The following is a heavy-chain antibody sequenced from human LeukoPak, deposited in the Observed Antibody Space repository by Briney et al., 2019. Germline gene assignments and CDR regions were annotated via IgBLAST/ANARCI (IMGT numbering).Heavy chain of an antibody. D-gene: IGHD2-2*02. V-gene: IGHV1-69*13. J-gene: IGHJ3*02. CDR3: ARSEVVPAAIPAAFVT. CDR1: GGTFSSYA. Sequence: ASVKVSCKASGGTFSSYAISWVRQAPGQGLEWMGGIIPIFGTANYAQKFQGRVTITADESTSTAYMELSSLRSEDTAVYYCARSEVVPAAIPAAFVTWGQGTMVTVSS. CDR2: IIPIFGTA.